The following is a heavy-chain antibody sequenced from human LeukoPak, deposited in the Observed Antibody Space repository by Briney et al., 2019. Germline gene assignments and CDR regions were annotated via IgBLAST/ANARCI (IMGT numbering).Heavy chain of an antibody. CDR1: GGSINSY. CDR2: ISGSGTI. V-gene: IGHV4-4*07. Sequence: SETLSLTCTVSGGSINSYWSWIRQPAGKGLEWIGRISGSGTITYNPALQSRLSISIDTSKNQFSLKLMSVTAADTAVYYCAGDSGTTGEVRFDPWGQGTLVTVSS. J-gene: IGHJ5*02. CDR3: AGDSGTTGEVRFDP. D-gene: IGHD3-10*01.